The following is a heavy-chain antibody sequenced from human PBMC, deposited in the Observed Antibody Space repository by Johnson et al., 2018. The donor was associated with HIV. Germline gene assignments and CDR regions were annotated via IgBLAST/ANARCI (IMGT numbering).Heavy chain of an antibody. Sequence: EQLVESGGDLIHPGGSLRLSCAASGFTVSSTYMSWVRLAPGKGLEWLSVLYSDGRTYYADSVKGRFTISRDGSKNTLFLQMNSLRAEDTAVYYCARRCSSSSCSHGAFDIWGQGTVVTVSS. CDR3: ARRCSSSSCSHGAFDI. V-gene: IGHV3-53*01. CDR1: GFTVSSTY. J-gene: IGHJ3*02. CDR2: LYSDGRT. D-gene: IGHD2-2*01.